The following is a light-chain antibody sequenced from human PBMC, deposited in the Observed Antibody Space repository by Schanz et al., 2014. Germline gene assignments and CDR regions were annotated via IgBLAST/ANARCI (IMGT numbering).Light chain of an antibody. Sequence: HSALTQPPSASGSLGQSVTISCTGTSSDVGGYNYVSWYQQHPGKAPKLMIYEVTKRPSGVPDRFSGSKSGNTASLTVSGLQAEDEADYYCSSYAGSNNWRVFGGGTKLTVL. CDR1: SSDVGGYNY. CDR2: EVT. CDR3: SSYAGSNNWRV. J-gene: IGLJ2*01. V-gene: IGLV2-8*01.